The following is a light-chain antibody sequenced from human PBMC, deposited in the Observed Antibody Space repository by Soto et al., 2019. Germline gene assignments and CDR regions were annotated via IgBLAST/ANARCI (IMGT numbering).Light chain of an antibody. CDR1: SGHSSYI. V-gene: IGLV4-60*02. CDR3: ETWDSNILV. CDR2: LGGSGSY. Sequence: QLVLTQSSSXXXXXXXXXXLXCTLXSGHSSYIIAWHQQQPGKAPRYLMKLGGSGSYNKGSGVPDRFSGSRSGADRYLTISNLQFEDEADYYCETWDSNILVFGGGTQLTVL. J-gene: IGLJ2*01.